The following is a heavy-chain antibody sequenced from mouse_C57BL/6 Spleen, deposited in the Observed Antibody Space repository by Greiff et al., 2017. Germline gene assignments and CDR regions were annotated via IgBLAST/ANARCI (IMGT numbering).Heavy chain of an antibody. D-gene: IGHD2-3*01. CDR1: GYTFTSYG. CDR3: ARGGDGYSFAY. J-gene: IGHJ3*01. CDR2: IYPRSGNT. Sequence: VQLQQSGAELARPGASVKLSCKASGYTFTSYGISWVKQRTGQGLEWIGEIYPRSGNTYYNEKFKGKATLTADKSSSTAYMELRSPTSEDSAVYFCARGGDGYSFAYWGQGTLVTVSA. V-gene: IGHV1-81*01.